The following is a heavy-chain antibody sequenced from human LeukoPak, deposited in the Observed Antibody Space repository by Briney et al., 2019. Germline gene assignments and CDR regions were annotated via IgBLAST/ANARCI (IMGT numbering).Heavy chain of an antibody. CDR3: AKAPSGSYYTNWFDP. J-gene: IGHJ5*02. CDR1: GFTFSSYG. V-gene: IGHV3-30*02. D-gene: IGHD1-26*01. CDR2: IRYDGSNQ. Sequence: GGSLRLSCAASGFTFSSYGMHWVRQAPGKGLEWVAFIRYDGSNQYYADSVKGRFTISRDNSKNTLYLQMNSLRTEDTALYYCAKAPSGSYYTNWFDPWGRGTLVTVSS.